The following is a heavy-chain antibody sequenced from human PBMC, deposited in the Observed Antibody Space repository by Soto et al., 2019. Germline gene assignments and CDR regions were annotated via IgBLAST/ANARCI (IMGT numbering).Heavy chain of an antibody. V-gene: IGHV3-23*01. J-gene: IGHJ4*02. CDR3: AKDSNKYSSSLRGRYFDY. CDR1: GFPFSSYV. Sequence: EVQLLESGGGLVQRGGSLRLSCAASGFPFSSYVMSWVRQAPGKGLEWVSGISGGGSNTFYADSVKGRFTSSRDNSKNTLRLQMNSLGAEDTAVYYCAKDSNKYSSSLRGRYFDYWGQGIGVTVSS. CDR2: ISGGGSNT. D-gene: IGHD4-4*01.